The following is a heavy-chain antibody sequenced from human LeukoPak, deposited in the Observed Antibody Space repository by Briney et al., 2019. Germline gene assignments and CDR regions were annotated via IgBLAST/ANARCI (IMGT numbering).Heavy chain of an antibody. Sequence: QTGGSLRLSCAASGFIVSGDFMSWVRQAPGKGLEWVSVIYSDGSTYYADSVKGRFTISRDNSKNTLDLQMTGLRAEDTAVYYCARSVGGSWFDPWGQGTLVTVSS. CDR2: IYSDGST. J-gene: IGHJ5*02. V-gene: IGHV3-53*01. D-gene: IGHD2-15*01. CDR3: ARSVGGSWFDP. CDR1: GFIVSGDF.